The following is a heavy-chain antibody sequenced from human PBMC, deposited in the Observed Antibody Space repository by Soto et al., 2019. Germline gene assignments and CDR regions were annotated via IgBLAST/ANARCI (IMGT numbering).Heavy chain of an antibody. J-gene: IGHJ5*02. V-gene: IGHV1-2*02. CDR3: AREGPDPWFDP. CDR2: INPNTGVT. CDR1: GYSFTGYF. Sequence: ASVKVSCKASGYSFTGYFIHWVRQAPGQGLEWMGWINPNTGVTNYAQRFKGRVTMTRDTSITTAYVDLTRLTSDDTAVYYCAREGPDPWFDPWGQGTLVTVSS.